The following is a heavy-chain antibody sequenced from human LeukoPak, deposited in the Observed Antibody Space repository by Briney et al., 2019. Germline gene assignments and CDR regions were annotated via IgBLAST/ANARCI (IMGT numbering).Heavy chain of an antibody. CDR1: GFPFSTSA. CDR2: INSGSTFI. J-gene: IGHJ4*02. D-gene: IGHD2-15*01. V-gene: IGHV3-21*01. Sequence: GGSLRLSCGASGFPFSTSAMNWVRQAPGKGLEWVSSINSGSTFIFYADSVKGRFTISRDNTNNSLHLQMDSLRAEDTAVYYCARGAGSLNFWGQGTLVTVSS. CDR3: ARGAGSLNF.